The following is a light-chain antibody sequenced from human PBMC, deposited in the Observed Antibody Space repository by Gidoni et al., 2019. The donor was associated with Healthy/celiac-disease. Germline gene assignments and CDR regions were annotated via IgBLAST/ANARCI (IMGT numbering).Light chain of an antibody. CDR3: QQYNSYSRT. Sequence: IQLPQSPSTLSASVGDRVTITCRASQSISSYLDWYQQKPGKAPKLLIYKASSLESGVPSSFSGSGSGTEFTLTISSLQPDDFATYYCQQYNSYSRTFGQGTKVEIK. J-gene: IGKJ1*01. CDR1: QSISSY. CDR2: KAS. V-gene: IGKV1-5*03.